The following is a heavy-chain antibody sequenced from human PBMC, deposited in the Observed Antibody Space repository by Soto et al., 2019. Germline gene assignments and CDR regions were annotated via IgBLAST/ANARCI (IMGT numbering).Heavy chain of an antibody. V-gene: IGHV3-48*02. CDR2: ISSSSITI. Sequence: GRSRRPSGAAPGFTCSSYSMNWVRQAPGKGLEWVSYISSSSITIYYADSVKGRFTISRDNAKNSLYLQMNSLRDEDTAVYYCASELGDVKQTTPFYYYYGTDVWGQGTTVTVSS. CDR3: ASELGDVKQTTPFYYYYGTDV. D-gene: IGHD2-21*01. CDR1: GFTCSSYS. J-gene: IGHJ6*02.